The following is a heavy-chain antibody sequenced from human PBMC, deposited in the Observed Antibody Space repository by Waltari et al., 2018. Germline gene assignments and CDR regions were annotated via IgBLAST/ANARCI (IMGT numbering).Heavy chain of an antibody. V-gene: IGHV1-69*05. D-gene: IGHD3-10*01. CDR3: ARDLGAMKVTSALEI. CDR2: IIPIFGTA. CDR1: GGLFTNYA. J-gene: IGHJ3*02. Sequence: QVQLVQSGAVVKRPGSSVKVSCRAPGGLFTNYAISWVRQAPGQGREWMGGIIPIFGTANAAQKFQGRLTITSDESTSTAYMELSSLRPEDTAVYFCARDLGAMKVTSALEIWGQGTRVTVSS.